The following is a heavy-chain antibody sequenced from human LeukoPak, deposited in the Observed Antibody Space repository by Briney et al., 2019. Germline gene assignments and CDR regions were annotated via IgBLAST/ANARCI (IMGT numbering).Heavy chain of an antibody. V-gene: IGHV3-30-3*01. D-gene: IGHD3-10*01. CDR3: AREGAGFPFDY. CDR2: ISYDGSNK. J-gene: IGHJ4*02. CDR1: GFTFSSYT. Sequence: GGSLRLSCAASGFTFSSYTMHWVRQAPGKGLEWVAVISYDGSNKYYADSVKGRFTISRDNSKNTLYLQMNSLRAEDTAVYYCAREGAGFPFDYWGQGTLVTVSS.